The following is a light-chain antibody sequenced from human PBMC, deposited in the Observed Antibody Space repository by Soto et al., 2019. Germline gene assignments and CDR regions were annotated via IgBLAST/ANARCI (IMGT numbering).Light chain of an antibody. CDR3: QLYDYSSFTFT. CDR2: GAS. CDR1: QSVSSD. J-gene: IGKJ3*01. Sequence: EIVMTQSPATLSVSPGDRATLSCRASQSVSSDLAWYQQKPGQAPRLLIYGASTRATGIPTRFSGSGSGTEFTLTISRLEPEDFALYYCQLYDYSSFTFTFGPGTKVDIK. V-gene: IGKV3-15*01.